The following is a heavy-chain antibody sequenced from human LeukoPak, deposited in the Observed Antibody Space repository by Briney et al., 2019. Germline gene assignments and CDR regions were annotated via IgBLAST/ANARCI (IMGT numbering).Heavy chain of an antibody. CDR1: GFTFSSYA. D-gene: IGHD3-10*02. CDR2: ISGSGGST. J-gene: IGHJ6*02. Sequence: GGSLRLSCAASGFTFSSYAMSWVRQAPGKGLEWVSAISGSGGSTYYADSVKGRFTISRDNSKNTLYLQMNSLRAKDTAVYYCAKVDPDYVYYYYGMDVWGQGTTVTVSS. V-gene: IGHV3-23*01. CDR3: AKVDPDYVYYYYGMDV.